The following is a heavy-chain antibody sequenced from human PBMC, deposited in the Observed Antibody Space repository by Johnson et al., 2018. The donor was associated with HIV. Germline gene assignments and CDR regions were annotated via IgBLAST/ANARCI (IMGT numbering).Heavy chain of an antibody. D-gene: IGHD2-15*01. CDR1: GLIFSDYY. Sequence: QVQLLESGGGLIRAGGSLRLSCEASGLIFSDYYMSWIRQGPGKGLEWVSYISNSGSTIYYADSVKGRFTITRDNARNSLYLQMNSLRAEDTAVYYCAGGRGAFDIWGQGTTVIVSS. J-gene: IGHJ3*02. CDR3: AGGRGAFDI. V-gene: IGHV3-11*04. CDR2: ISNSGSTI.